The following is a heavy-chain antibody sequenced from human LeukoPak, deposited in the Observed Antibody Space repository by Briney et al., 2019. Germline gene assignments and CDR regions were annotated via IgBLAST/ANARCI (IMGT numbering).Heavy chain of an antibody. CDR2: IYYSGST. V-gene: IGHV4-59*01. CDR3: ACGDYYGSGSYFDY. Sequence: PSETLSLTCTVSGGSISSYYWSWIQQPPGKGLEWIGYIYYSGSTNYNPSLKSRVTISVDTSKNQFSLKLSSVTAADTAVYYCACGDYYGSGSYFDYWGQGTLVTVSS. D-gene: IGHD3-10*01. CDR1: GGSISSYY. J-gene: IGHJ4*02.